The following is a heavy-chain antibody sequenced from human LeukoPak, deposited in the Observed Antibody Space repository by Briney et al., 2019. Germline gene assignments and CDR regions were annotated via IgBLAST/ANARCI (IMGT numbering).Heavy chain of an antibody. Sequence: GGSLRLSCAASGFSVSTNYMTWVRQAPGKGLEYVSAISGNGGSTYYADSVKGRFTISRDNSKNTLYLQMSSLRAEDTAVYYCVRWGSSWYGYWGQGTLVTVSS. CDR2: ISGNGGST. CDR3: VRWGSSWYGY. J-gene: IGHJ4*02. V-gene: IGHV3-64D*06. CDR1: GFSVSTNY. D-gene: IGHD6-13*01.